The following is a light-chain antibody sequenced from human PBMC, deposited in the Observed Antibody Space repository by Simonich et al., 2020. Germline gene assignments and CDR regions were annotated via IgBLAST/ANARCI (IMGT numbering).Light chain of an antibody. CDR2: GNC. J-gene: IGLJ3*02. CDR1: SSNIGAGYD. V-gene: IGLV1-40*01. CDR3: QSYDSSLSGSV. Sequence: QSVLTQPPSVSGAPGQRVTISCTGSSSNIGAGYDVHWYQQLPGTAPKLLIIGNCNRPSGVPDRFSGTKSGTSASLAITGLQAEDEADYYCQSYDSSLSGSVFGGGTKLTVL.